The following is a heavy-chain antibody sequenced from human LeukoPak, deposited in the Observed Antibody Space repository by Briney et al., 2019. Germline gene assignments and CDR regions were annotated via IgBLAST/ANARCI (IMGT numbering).Heavy chain of an antibody. CDR3: ARETSPTAGWFDP. V-gene: IGHV3-33*01. J-gene: IGHJ5*02. D-gene: IGHD6-6*01. CDR1: GFTFSSYG. CDR2: IWYDGSNK. Sequence: TGGSLRLSCAASGFTFSSYGMHWVRQAPGKGLEWVAVIWYDGSNKYHADSVKGRFTISRDNSKNTLYLQMNSLRAEDTAVYYCARETSPTAGWFDPWGQGTLVTVSS.